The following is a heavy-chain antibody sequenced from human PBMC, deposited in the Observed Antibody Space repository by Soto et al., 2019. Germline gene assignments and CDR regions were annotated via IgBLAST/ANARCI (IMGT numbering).Heavy chain of an antibody. J-gene: IGHJ4*02. CDR1: GYTFTSYA. CDR2: INAGNGNT. V-gene: IGHV1-3*01. CDR3: ARAPGRVSSHFDY. Sequence: ASAKVSCKASGYTFTSYAMHWVRQAPGQRLEWMGWINAGNGNTKYSQKFQGRVTITRDTSASTAYMELSSLRSEDTAVYYCARAPGRVSSHFDYWGQGTLVTVSS. D-gene: IGHD1-26*01.